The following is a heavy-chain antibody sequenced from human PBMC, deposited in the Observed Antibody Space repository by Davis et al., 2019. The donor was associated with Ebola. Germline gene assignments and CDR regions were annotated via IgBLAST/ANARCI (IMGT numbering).Heavy chain of an antibody. CDR1: GFTFSSFS. D-gene: IGHD2-21*02. V-gene: IGHV3-48*01. J-gene: IGHJ4*02. CDR2: ITSGSETT. Sequence: GESLKISCAASGFTFSSFSMNWVRQAPGKGPEWVSYITSGSETTYYADSVKGRFTISRDNSKNTLYLQMNSLRAEDTAVYYCARDLVVVTAPGDYWGQGTLVTVSS. CDR3: ARDLVVVTAPGDY.